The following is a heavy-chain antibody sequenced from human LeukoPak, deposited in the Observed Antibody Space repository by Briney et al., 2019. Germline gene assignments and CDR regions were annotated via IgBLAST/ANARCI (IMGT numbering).Heavy chain of an antibody. J-gene: IGHJ4*02. CDR3: AREGGIAAAGTRPGAVDY. V-gene: IGHV4-4*07. CDR2: IYTSGST. D-gene: IGHD6-13*01. CDR1: GGSISSYY. Sequence: SETLSLTCTVSGGSISSYYWSWIRQPAGKGLEWIGRIYTSGSTNYSPSLKSRVTMSVDTSKNQFSLKLSSVTAADTAVYYCAREGGIAAAGTRPGAVDYWGQGTLVTVSS.